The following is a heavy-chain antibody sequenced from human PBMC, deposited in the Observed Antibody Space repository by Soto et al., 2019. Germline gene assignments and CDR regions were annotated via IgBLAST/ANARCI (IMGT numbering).Heavy chain of an antibody. J-gene: IGHJ4*02. CDR3: ARRGRGFSGYDSAFDF. D-gene: IGHD5-12*01. Sequence: VGSLRLSCAASGFTFSSFEMNWVRQAPGMGLEWVSYISSSGSFTYYADSVKGRFTISRDNAKNSLYLQMESLRAEDTAAYYCARRGRGFSGYDSAFDFWGQGTLVTVSS. CDR2: ISSSGSFT. V-gene: IGHV3-48*03. CDR1: GFTFSSFE.